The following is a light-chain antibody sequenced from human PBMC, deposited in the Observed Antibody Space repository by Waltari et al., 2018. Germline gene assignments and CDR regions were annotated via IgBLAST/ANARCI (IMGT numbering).Light chain of an antibody. CDR3: QQYHSYPLT. J-gene: IGKJ4*01. CDR2: GAS. CDR1: RGITNY. Sequence: DIQMTQSPSSLSASVGDRVTITCRASRGITNYLAWFQHKPGKAPKSLIYGASRLQSGVPSKFSGSGSGTDFTLTISSLQPEDFATYYRQQYHSYPLTFGGGTKVEIK. V-gene: IGKV1-16*02.